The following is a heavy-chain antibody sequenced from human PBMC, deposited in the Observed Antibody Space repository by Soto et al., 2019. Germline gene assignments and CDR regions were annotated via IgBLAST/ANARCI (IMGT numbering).Heavy chain of an antibody. J-gene: IGHJ4*02. CDR2: ISYDGSNK. CDR1: GFTFSSYA. Sequence: QVQLVESGGGVVQPGRSLRLSCAASGFTFSSYAMHWVRQAPDKGLEWVAVISYDGSNKYYADSVKGRFTISRDNSKNTLYLQMNSLRAEDTAVYYCARARKEMATPDYWGQGTLVTVSS. CDR3: ARARKEMATPDY. V-gene: IGHV3-30-3*01. D-gene: IGHD2-15*01.